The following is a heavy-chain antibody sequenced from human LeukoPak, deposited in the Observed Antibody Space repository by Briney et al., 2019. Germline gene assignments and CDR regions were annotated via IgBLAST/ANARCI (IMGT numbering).Heavy chain of an antibody. CDR1: GYTFTSYG. V-gene: IGHV1-18*01. CDR3: ARRLRSGWLGGYYFDY. CDR2: ISAYNDNT. J-gene: IGHJ4*02. D-gene: IGHD6-19*01. Sequence: ASVKVSCKASGYTFTSYGISWVRQAPGQGLEWMGWISAYNDNTNYAQKLQGRVTMTTDTSTSTAYMELRSLRSDDTAVYYCARRLRSGWLGGYYFDYWGQGTLVTVSS.